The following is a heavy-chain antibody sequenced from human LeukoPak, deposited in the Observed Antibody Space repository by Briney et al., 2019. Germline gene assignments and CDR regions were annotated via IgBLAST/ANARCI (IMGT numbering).Heavy chain of an antibody. Sequence: ASVKVSCKASGYTFTRHGITWVRQAPGQGLELMGWISTYSSHTTYAQKFQGRVTMTTDTSTTTAYMELRSLRSDDTAVYYCARDEGRVSGSFNPWGQGTLVTVSS. CDR2: ISTYSSHT. D-gene: IGHD3-10*01. CDR3: ARDEGRVSGSFNP. V-gene: IGHV1-18*01. CDR1: GYTFTRHG. J-gene: IGHJ5*02.